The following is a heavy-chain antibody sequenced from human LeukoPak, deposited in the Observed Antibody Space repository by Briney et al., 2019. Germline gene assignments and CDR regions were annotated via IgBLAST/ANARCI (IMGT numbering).Heavy chain of an antibody. J-gene: IGHJ6*04. CDR2: IWYDGSNN. CDR3: ARDQGIAGAGTDRIYYYYYGMDV. D-gene: IGHD6-19*01. CDR1: GFTFSSYG. Sequence: GRSLRLSCAASGFTFSSYGMHWLRQAPGKGLEWVAVIWYDGSNNYYADSVKGRFTISRDNSKNTLYLQMNSLRAEDTAVDYCARDQGIAGAGTDRIYYYYYGMDVWGKGTTVTVSS. V-gene: IGHV3-33*01.